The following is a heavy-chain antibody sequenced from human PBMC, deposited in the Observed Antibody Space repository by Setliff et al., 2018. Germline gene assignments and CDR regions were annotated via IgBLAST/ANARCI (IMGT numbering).Heavy chain of an antibody. CDR2: INPSGGLT. CDR3: VRQDILTGYYAFDY. CDR1: GYTLTNYY. V-gene: IGHV1-46*01. D-gene: IGHD3-9*01. Sequence: ASVKVSCKASGYTLTNYYMHWVRQAPGQGLEWMGIINPSGGLTRYAQKFQGRVTMTRDTSTSTVYMEPSGLRSDDTAVYYCVRQDILTGYYAFDYWGQGTLVTVSS. J-gene: IGHJ4*02.